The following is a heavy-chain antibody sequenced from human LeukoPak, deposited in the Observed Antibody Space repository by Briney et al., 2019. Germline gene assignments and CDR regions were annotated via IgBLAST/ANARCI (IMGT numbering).Heavy chain of an antibody. Sequence: GGSLRLSCAASGFTFSSYGMHWVRQAPGKGLEWVAVIWYDGSNKYYADSVKGRFTISRDNSKNTLYLQMDSLRAEDTAIYYCAKSTTIRFFDYWGQGTLVTVSS. CDR1: GFTFSSYG. J-gene: IGHJ4*02. CDR3: AKSTTIRFFDY. D-gene: IGHD5/OR15-5a*01. CDR2: IWYDGSNK. V-gene: IGHV3-33*06.